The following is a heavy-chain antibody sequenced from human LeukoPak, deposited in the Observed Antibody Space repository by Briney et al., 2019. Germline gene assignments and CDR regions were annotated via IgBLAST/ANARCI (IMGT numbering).Heavy chain of an antibody. Sequence: SETLSLTCAVYGGSFSGSYWNWIRQPPGKGLEWIGEINHSGSTKYNPSLKSRVTISVDTSKNQFSLKLSSVTAADTAVYYCARAKTQCDYFDYWGQGAPVTVSS. D-gene: IGHD5-24*01. CDR1: GGSFSGSY. V-gene: IGHV4-34*01. CDR2: INHSGST. CDR3: ARAKTQCDYFDY. J-gene: IGHJ4*02.